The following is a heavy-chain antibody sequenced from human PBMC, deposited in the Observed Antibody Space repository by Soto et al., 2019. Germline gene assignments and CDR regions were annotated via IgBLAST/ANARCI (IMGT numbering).Heavy chain of an antibody. D-gene: IGHD2-8*01. CDR2: ITHSGST. J-gene: IGHJ2*01. CDR1: GGSFSGYY. CDR3: ARDVMANNRYHWYFDL. Sequence: QVQLQQWGAGLLKPSETLSLTCAVYGGSFSGYYWSWIRQPPGKGLEWIGEITHSGSTNYNPSLKSRVTISVDTAQSQFSRKLSSVTAADTAVYYCARDVMANNRYHWYFDLWGRGTLVTVSS. V-gene: IGHV4-34*01.